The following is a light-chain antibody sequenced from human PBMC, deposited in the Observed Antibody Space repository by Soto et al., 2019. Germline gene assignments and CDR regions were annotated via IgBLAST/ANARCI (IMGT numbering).Light chain of an antibody. CDR3: QQRDDWVS. CDR1: QSVRTY. V-gene: IGKV3-11*01. J-gene: IGKJ4*01. CDR2: GAS. Sequence: ETVLTQSPATLSLSPGDAATLSCRASQSVRTYFAWYQQKSGQAPRLLICGASSRATGVPDRFTGSGSGTDFTLTISSLEPEDSALYYCQQRDDWVSFGGGTKVDIK.